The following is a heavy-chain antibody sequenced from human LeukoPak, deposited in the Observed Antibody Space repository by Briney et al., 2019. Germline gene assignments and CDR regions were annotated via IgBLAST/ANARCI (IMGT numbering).Heavy chain of an antibody. CDR3: ARVRNQYDSSGYYALDY. V-gene: IGHV4-59*01. Sequence: SETLSLTCTVSGGSISSYYWSWIRQPPGKGLEWIGYIYYSGSTNYNPSLKSRVSISVDTSKNQFSLKLSSVTAADTAVYYCARVRNQYDSSGYYALDYWGQGTLVTVSS. CDR2: IYYSGST. J-gene: IGHJ4*02. CDR1: GGSISSYY. D-gene: IGHD3-22*01.